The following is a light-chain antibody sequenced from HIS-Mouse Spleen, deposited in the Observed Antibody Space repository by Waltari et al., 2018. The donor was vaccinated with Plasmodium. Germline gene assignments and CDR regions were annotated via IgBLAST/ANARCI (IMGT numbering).Light chain of an antibody. CDR1: NIGSKN. CDR2: RDS. CDR3: QVWDSSTVV. J-gene: IGLJ2*01. V-gene: IGLV3-9*01. Sequence: SYELTQPPSVSVALGQTARITRGGNNIGSKNVHWYQKKPGQAPVLVIYRDSNRPSGIPERFSGSNSGNTATLTISRAQAGDEADYYCQVWDSSTVVFGGGTKLTVL.